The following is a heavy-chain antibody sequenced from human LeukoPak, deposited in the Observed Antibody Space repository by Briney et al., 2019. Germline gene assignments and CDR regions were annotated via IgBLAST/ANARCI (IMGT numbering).Heavy chain of an antibody. CDR2: INSDGSTT. Sequence: GGSLRLSCAASGFTFSDYWMHWVRQAPRKGLVWVSRINSDGSTTSYADSVRGRFTISRDNAKNTLYVQMNSLIAEDTAVYYCARSGGGYFDYWGQGTLATVSS. J-gene: IGHJ4*02. CDR3: ARSGGGYFDY. CDR1: GFTFSDYW. V-gene: IGHV3-74*01. D-gene: IGHD3-16*01.